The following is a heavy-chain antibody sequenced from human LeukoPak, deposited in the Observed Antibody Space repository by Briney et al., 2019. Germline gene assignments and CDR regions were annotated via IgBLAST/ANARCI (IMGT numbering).Heavy chain of an antibody. D-gene: IGHD3-22*01. J-gene: IGHJ4*02. CDR2: IYYNGNT. CDR3: ARHDGYYYDSSGFDY. V-gene: IGHV4-39*01. CDR1: GDFISSGSYY. Sequence: SETLSLTCTVSGDFISSGSYYWGWIRQPPGKGLEWIASIYYNGNTHYNPSLKSRVTISVDTSKNQFSLKLSSVTAADTAVYYCARHDGYYYDSSGFDYWGQGTLVTVSS.